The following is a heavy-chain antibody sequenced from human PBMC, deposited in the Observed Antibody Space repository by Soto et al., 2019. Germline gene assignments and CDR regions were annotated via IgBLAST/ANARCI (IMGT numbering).Heavy chain of an antibody. J-gene: IGHJ5*02. D-gene: IGHD6-13*01. CDR2: ISFDGGNQ. V-gene: IGHV3-30*18. CDR3: AKDSSVTAAGSGGWFDP. CDR1: GFDFNTYG. Sequence: QVQLVQSGGGVVQPGRSLRLSCAASGFDFNTYGLHWVRQAPGKGLEWVAGISFDGGNQYYADSVKGRFTISRDKSNNTLYLHMNILGAEDTATYYCAKDSSVTAAGSGGWFDPWGQGTLVIVSS.